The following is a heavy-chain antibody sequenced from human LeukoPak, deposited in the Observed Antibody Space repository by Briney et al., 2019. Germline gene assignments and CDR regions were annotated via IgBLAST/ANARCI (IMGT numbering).Heavy chain of an antibody. CDR3: ARGGYDYVWGSYRNSAFDY. V-gene: IGHV1-2*02. Sequence: ASVTVSCEASGYTFTGYYMHWVRQAPGQGLEWMGWINPNSGGTNYAQKFQGRVTITRDTSISTAYMELSRLRSDDTAVYYCARGGYDYVWGSYRNSAFDYWGQGTLVTVSS. CDR1: GYTFTGYY. D-gene: IGHD3-16*02. CDR2: INPNSGGT. J-gene: IGHJ4*02.